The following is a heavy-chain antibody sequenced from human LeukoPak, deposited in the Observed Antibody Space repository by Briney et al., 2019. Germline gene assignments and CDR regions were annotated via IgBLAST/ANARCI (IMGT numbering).Heavy chain of an antibody. V-gene: IGHV3-30*03. Sequence: GGSLRPSCAASGFTFSTYWMNWFRQAPGKGLEWVAVISYDGNNKNYADSVKGRFTISRDNSKNTLYLQMNSLRPEDTAVYCCARRIAVAGSFHDAFDLWGQGTMVTVSS. J-gene: IGHJ3*01. CDR2: ISYDGNNK. CDR1: GFTFSTYW. D-gene: IGHD6-19*01. CDR3: ARRIAVAGSFHDAFDL.